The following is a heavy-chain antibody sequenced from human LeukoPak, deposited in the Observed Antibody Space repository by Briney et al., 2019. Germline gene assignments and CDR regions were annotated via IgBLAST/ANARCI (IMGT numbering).Heavy chain of an antibody. V-gene: IGHV1-2*02. CDR2: INPNSGGT. CDR1: GYTFTGYY. J-gene: IGHJ4*02. D-gene: IGHD6-13*01. CDR3: AREAAAGGGDY. Sequence: ASVKVSCKASGYTFTGYYMHWVRQAPGQGREWMGWINPNSGGTNYAQKFQGRGTMTTDTSISTAYMELSRLRSDDTAVYYCAREAAAGGGDYWGQGTLVTVSS.